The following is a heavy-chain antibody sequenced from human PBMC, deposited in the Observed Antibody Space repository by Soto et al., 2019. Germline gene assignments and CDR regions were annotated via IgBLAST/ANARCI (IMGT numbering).Heavy chain of an antibody. Sequence: PSETLSLTCAVYGGSFSGYYWSWIRQPPGKGLEWIGEINHSGSTNYNPSLKSRVTISVDTSKNQFSLKLSSVTAADTAVYYCARGPRGRPFDYWGQGTLVTVSS. CDR1: GGSFSGYY. CDR3: ARGPRGRPFDY. J-gene: IGHJ4*02. V-gene: IGHV4-34*01. D-gene: IGHD1-1*01. CDR2: INHSGST.